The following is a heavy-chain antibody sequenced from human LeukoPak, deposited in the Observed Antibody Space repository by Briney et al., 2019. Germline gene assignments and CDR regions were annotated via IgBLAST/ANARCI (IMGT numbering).Heavy chain of an antibody. Sequence: GGSLRLSCAASGSTFSSYAMSWVRQAPGKGLEWVSVIYSGGSTYYADSVKGRFTISRDNSKNTLYLQMNSLRAEDTAVYYCARETVRGVFDYWGQGTLVTVSS. CDR1: GSTFSSYA. V-gene: IGHV3-53*01. CDR3: ARETVRGVFDY. D-gene: IGHD3-10*01. J-gene: IGHJ4*02. CDR2: IYSGGST.